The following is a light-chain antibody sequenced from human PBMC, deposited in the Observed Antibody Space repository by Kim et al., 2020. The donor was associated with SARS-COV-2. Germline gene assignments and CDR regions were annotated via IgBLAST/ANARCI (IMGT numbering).Light chain of an antibody. J-gene: IGKJ4*01. CDR2: DAF. CDR1: QDISQS. Sequence: ASAGDRVTITCRASQDISQSLAWYQQKPGKDPELLIYDAFTLQSGVSPRFSGSRCGTDFTLTISRLQSEDFAKYYCQQHYIHPLTFGGGTKVDIK. CDR3: QQHYIHPLT. V-gene: IGKV1-8*01.